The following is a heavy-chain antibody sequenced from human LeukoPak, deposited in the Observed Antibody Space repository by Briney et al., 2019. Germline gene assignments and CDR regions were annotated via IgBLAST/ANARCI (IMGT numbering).Heavy chain of an antibody. Sequence: SETLSLTCAVYGGSFSGYYWSWIRQPPGKGLEWIGEINHSGSTNYNPSLKSRVTISVDTSKNQFSLKLSSVTAADTAVYYCARRRGRCSSTSCYGTEDYWGQGTLVTVSS. CDR2: INHSGST. CDR1: GGSFSGYY. D-gene: IGHD2-2*01. J-gene: IGHJ4*02. V-gene: IGHV4-34*01. CDR3: ARRRGRCSSTSCYGTEDY.